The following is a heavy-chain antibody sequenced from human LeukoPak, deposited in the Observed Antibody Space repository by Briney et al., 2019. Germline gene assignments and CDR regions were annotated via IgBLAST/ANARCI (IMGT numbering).Heavy chain of an antibody. CDR1: GGSVSSSF. Sequence: SETLSLTCSVSGGSVSSSFWSWIRQPPGKGLEWIGHIYYSGSTNYNPSLKSRVIISVDTSKNHFSLKVTSVTAADTAVYYCARVGPTDDYGDSHDAFDIWGQGTLVAVSS. CDR3: ARVGPTDDYGDSHDAFDI. CDR2: IYYSGST. J-gene: IGHJ3*02. V-gene: IGHV4-59*02. D-gene: IGHD4-17*01.